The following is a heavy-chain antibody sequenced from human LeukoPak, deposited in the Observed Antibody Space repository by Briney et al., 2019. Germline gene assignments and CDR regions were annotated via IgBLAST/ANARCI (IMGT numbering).Heavy chain of an antibody. D-gene: IGHD2-15*01. CDR3: ARDQRCSGGSCYNWFDP. J-gene: IGHJ5*02. CDR2: ISSSSSYI. V-gene: IGHV3-21*01. Sequence: GGSLRLSCAASGFTFSSYSMNWVRQAPGKGLEWVSSISSSSSYIYYADSVKGRFTISGDNAKNSLYLQMNSLRAEDTAVYYCARDQRCSGGSCYNWFDPWGQGTLVTVSS. CDR1: GFTFSSYS.